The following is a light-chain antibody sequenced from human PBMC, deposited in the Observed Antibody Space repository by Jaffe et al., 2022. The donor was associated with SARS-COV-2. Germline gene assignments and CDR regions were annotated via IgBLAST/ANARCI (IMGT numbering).Light chain of an antibody. CDR3: SSYAGGYLRYV. V-gene: IGLV2-11*01. CDR1: SSDVGSYDF. CDR2: DVT. J-gene: IGLJ1*01. Sequence: QSALTQPRSVSGSPGQSVTISCTGSSSDVGSYDFVSWYQCHPGRAPRFMIYDVTKRPSGVPDRFSGSKSGNTASLTISDLQTEDEADYYCSSYAGGYLRYVFGSGTTVTVL.